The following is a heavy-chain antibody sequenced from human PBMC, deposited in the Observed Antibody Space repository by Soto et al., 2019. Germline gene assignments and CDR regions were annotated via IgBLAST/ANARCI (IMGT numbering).Heavy chain of an antibody. CDR1: GYTFTSYG. CDR2: ISAYNGNT. V-gene: IGHV1-18*01. Sequence: ASVKGSCKASGYTFTSYGISWVRKAPGQGLEWMGWISAYNGNTNYAQKLQGRVTMTTDTSTSTAYMELRSLRSDDTAVYYCARDRPYYYDSSGLPDIWGQGTMVTVSS. CDR3: ARDRPYYYDSSGLPDI. J-gene: IGHJ3*02. D-gene: IGHD3-22*01.